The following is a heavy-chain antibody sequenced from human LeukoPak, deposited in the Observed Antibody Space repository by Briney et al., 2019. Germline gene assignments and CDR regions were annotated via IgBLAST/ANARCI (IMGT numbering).Heavy chain of an antibody. CDR1: GFTFSDYY. CDR3: ARDPEYSSSSVDYYYHMDV. V-gene: IGHV3-11*01. J-gene: IGHJ6*03. Sequence: GGSLRLSCAASGFTFSDYYMSWIRQAPGKGLEWVSYISSSGSTIYYADSVKGRFTISGDNAENSLYLQMNSLRAEDTAVYYCARDPEYSSSSVDYYYHMDVWGKGTTVTVSS. D-gene: IGHD6-6*01. CDR2: ISSSGSTI.